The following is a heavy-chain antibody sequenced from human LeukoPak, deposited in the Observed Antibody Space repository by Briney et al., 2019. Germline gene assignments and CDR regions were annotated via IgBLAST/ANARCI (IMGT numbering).Heavy chain of an antibody. Sequence: GGSLRLSCSASGFTFSNYGIHWVRQAPGKGLEWVALIRNVGSNKNYADSVKGRFTISRDNSKNTLYLQMNSLRAEDTAVYYCAKDLRNYYDSSGYYYVPDAFDIWGQGTMVTVSS. CDR1: GFTFSNYG. V-gene: IGHV3-30*02. CDR2: IRNVGSNK. D-gene: IGHD3-22*01. J-gene: IGHJ3*02. CDR3: AKDLRNYYDSSGYYYVPDAFDI.